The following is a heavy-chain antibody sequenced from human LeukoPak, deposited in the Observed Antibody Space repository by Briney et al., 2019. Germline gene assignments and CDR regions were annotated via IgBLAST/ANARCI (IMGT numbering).Heavy chain of an antibody. CDR2: IYSGDYI. CDR1: GFTVSSNY. CDR3: AREVDGDYAYYYGMDV. J-gene: IGHJ6*02. D-gene: IGHD4-17*01. Sequence: PGGSLRLSCVVSGFTVSSNYMSWVRQAPGKGLEWVSVIYSGDYIYYADSVKGRFTISRDNSKNTLYLQMNSLRAEDTAVYYCAREVDGDYAYYYGMDVWGQGTTVTVSS. V-gene: IGHV3-53*05.